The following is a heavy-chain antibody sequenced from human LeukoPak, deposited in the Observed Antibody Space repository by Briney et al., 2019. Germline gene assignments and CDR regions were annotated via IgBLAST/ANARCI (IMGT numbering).Heavy chain of an antibody. V-gene: IGHV3-33*01. D-gene: IGHD4-17*01. J-gene: IGHJ3*02. CDR1: GFTFSRYG. Sequence: GSLKISCGASGFTFSRYGMHWVRQAPGKGLEWVAIIWYDGSNKYYADYVKGRFTISRDNSKNTLYLQMNSLRAEGTAVYYCARDSSTTVTGAFDIWGQGTMVTVSS. CDR3: ARDSSTTVTGAFDI. CDR2: IWYDGSNK.